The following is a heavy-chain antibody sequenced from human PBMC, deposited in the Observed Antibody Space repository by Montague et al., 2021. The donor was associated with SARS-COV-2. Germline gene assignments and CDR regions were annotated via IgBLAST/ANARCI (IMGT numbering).Heavy chain of an antibody. CDR2: IYYSGST. D-gene: IGHD6-19*01. J-gene: IGHJ4*02. Sequence: TLSLTCTVSGGSISSGGYYWSWIRQHPGKGLEWIGYIYYSGSTYYNPSLKSRVSISVDTSKNQLSLKLSSVTAADTAVYYCACYVDSSGCLNPRGSGTFDNWGQGTRVPV. CDR1: GGSISSGGYY. CDR3: ACYVDSSGCLNPRGSGTFDN. V-gene: IGHV4-31*03.